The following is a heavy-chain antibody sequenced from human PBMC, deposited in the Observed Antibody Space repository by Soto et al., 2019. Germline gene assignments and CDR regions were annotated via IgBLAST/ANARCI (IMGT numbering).Heavy chain of an antibody. CDR2: IYYSGST. CDR3: ARGRGYCSGGSCSTNFDY. D-gene: IGHD2-15*01. Sequence: PSETLSLTCTVSGGSISSSSYYWGWIRQPPGKGLEWIGSIYYSGSTYYNPSLKSRVTISVDTSKNQFSLKLSSVTAADTAVYYFARGRGYCSGGSCSTNFDYWGQGTLVTVSS. V-gene: IGHV4-39*07. CDR1: GGSISSSSYY. J-gene: IGHJ4*02.